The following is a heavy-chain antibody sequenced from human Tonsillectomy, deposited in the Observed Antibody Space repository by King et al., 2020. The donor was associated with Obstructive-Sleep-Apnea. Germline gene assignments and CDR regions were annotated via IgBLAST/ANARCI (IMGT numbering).Heavy chain of an antibody. Sequence: VQLVESGGGLVQPGGSLRLSCAASGFTFSNSWMHWVRQAPGKGLVWVSHINSDESITNYADAVKGRFTISRDNAKNTVYLQMNSLRAEDTAVYYCARDRGYIPDYWGQGTLVTVSS. CDR1: GFTFSNSW. D-gene: IGHD2-2*02. CDR3: ARDRGYIPDY. CDR2: INSDESIT. J-gene: IGHJ4*02. V-gene: IGHV3-74*01.